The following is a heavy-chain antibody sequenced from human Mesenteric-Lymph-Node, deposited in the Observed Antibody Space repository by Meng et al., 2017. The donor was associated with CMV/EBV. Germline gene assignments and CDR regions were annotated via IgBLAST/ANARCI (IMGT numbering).Heavy chain of an antibody. D-gene: IGHD3-10*01. CDR3: ARAASYYFDAMDV. V-gene: IGHV3-30*03. J-gene: IGHJ6*02. Sequence: GGSLRLSCAASGFTFSNAWMNWVRQAPGKGLEWVALLSYDESKKDYAHSVKGRFTISRDTSKKTLYLQMNNLRPEDTAVYYCARAASYYFDAMDVWGQGTMVTVSS. CDR1: GFTFSNAW. CDR2: LSYDESKK.